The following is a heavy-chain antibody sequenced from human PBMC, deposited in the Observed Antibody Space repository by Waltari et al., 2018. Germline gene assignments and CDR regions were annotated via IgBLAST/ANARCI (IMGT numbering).Heavy chain of an antibody. CDR2: ISSNGGRT. J-gene: IGHJ3*02. V-gene: IGHV3-64*07. CDR3: ARGLEWFHDAFDI. D-gene: IGHD3-3*01. CDR1: GFTFSSYA. Sequence: EVQLVESGGGLVQPGGSLRLSCAASGFTFSSYAMHWVRQAPGKGLEYVSAISSNGGRTYYADSVKGRFTISRDNSKNTLYLQMGSLRAEDMAVYYCARGLEWFHDAFDIWGQGTMVTVSS.